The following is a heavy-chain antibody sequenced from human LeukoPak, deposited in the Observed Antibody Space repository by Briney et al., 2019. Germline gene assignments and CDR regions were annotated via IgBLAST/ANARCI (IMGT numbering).Heavy chain of an antibody. J-gene: IGHJ6*02. CDR3: ARENNKYYYYYGMDV. CDR1: GYTFTSYD. D-gene: IGHD1/OR15-1a*01. Sequence: ASVKVSCKASGYTFTSYDINWVRQATGQGPEWMGWMNPNSGNTGYAQKFQGRVTMTRNTSISTAYMELSSLRSEDTAVYYCARENNKYYYYYGMDVWGQGTTVTVSS. CDR2: MNPNSGNT. V-gene: IGHV1-8*01.